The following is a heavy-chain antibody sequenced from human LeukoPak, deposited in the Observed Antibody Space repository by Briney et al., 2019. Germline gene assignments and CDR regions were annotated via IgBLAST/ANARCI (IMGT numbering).Heavy chain of an antibody. CDR1: GFTFSNAW. CDR3: TTAQISGYSSSWYAVGY. D-gene: IGHD6-13*01. CDR2: IKSKTDGGTT. V-gene: IGHV3-15*01. J-gene: IGHJ4*02. Sequence: GGSLRLSCAASGFTFSNAWMSWVRQAPGKGLEWVGRIKSKTDGGTTDYAAPVKGRFTISRDDSKNTLYLQMNSLKTEDTAVYYCTTAQISGYSSSWYAVGYWGQGTLVTVSS.